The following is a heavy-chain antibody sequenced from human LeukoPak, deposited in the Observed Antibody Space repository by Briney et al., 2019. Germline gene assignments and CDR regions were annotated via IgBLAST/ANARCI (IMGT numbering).Heavy chain of an antibody. CDR3: ARGHVQYNWFDP. CDR1: GGSISSGGYY. J-gene: IGHJ5*02. V-gene: IGHV4-31*03. CDR2: IYYSGST. D-gene: IGHD4-11*01. Sequence: SQTLSLTCTVSGGSISSGGYYWSWIRQHPGKGLEWIGYIYYSGSTYYNPSLKSRVTISVDTSKNQFSLKLSSVTAADTAVYYCARGHVQYNWFDPWGQGTLVTVSS.